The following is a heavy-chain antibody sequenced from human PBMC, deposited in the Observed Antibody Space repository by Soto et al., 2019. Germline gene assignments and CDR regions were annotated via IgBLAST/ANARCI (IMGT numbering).Heavy chain of an antibody. V-gene: IGHV3-7*01. J-gene: IGHJ4*02. CDR1: GFTFSSYW. Sequence: EVQLVESGGGLVQPGGSLRLSCAASGFTFSSYWMSWVRQAPGKGLEWVANIKQDGSEKYYVDSVKGRFTISRDNAKNSLYLQMNSLRAEDTAVYYCARDWHPRSYYYDSSGYHLDYWGQGTLVTVSS. CDR2: IKQDGSEK. CDR3: ARDWHPRSYYYDSSGYHLDY. D-gene: IGHD3-22*01.